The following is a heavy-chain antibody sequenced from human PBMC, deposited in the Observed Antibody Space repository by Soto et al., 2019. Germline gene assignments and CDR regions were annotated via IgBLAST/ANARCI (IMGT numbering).Heavy chain of an antibody. CDR1: GGSISSGGFS. J-gene: IGHJ5*02. V-gene: IGHV4-61*08. CDR2: IYYSGTT. D-gene: IGHD4-4*01. Sequence: SETLSLTCAVSGGSISSGGFSWSWIRQPPGKGLEWIGYIYYSGTTNYNPSLKGRVTISLETSKSQFSLRLSSVTAADTAVYYCARLGNYYQSLDPWGPGILVTVSS. CDR3: ARLGNYYQSLDP.